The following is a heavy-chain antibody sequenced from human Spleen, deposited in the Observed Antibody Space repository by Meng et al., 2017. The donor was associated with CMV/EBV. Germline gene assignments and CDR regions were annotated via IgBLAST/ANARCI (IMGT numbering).Heavy chain of an antibody. CDR1: GYTFTGYY. D-gene: IGHD2-2*03. CDR2: INPNSGGT. V-gene: IGHV1-2*02. J-gene: IGHJ5*02. CDR3: ARDLDIVVVPAANWFDP. Sequence: ASVKVSCKASGYTFTGYYMHWVRQAPGQGLEWMGWINPNSGGTNYAQKFQGRVTMTRDTSISTAYMELRSLRSDDTAVYYCARDLDIVVVPAANWFDPWGQGTLVTVS.